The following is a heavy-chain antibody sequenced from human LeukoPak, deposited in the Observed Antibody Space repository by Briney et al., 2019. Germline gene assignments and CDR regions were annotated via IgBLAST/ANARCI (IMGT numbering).Heavy chain of an antibody. Sequence: GGSLRLSCAASGFTFSSYEMNWVRQAPGKGLEWVSYISSSGSTIYYADSVKGRFTISRDNAKNSLYLQMNSLRAEDTAVYYCAGGAAAGTSEDYWGQGTLVTVS. D-gene: IGHD6-13*01. CDR1: GFTFSSYE. CDR3: AGGAAAGTSEDY. J-gene: IGHJ4*02. V-gene: IGHV3-48*03. CDR2: ISSSGSTI.